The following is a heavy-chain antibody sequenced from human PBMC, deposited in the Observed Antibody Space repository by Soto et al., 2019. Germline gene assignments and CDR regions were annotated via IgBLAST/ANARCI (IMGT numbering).Heavy chain of an antibody. D-gene: IGHD6-13*01. Sequence: PSETLSLTCTVSGGSISSYYWSWIRQPPRKGLEWIGYIYYTGSTIYNPSLKSRVTISVDTSKNQFYLKLSSVTAADTAVYYCAKGAEYTSSWGSEFDPWGQGTQVTVSS. J-gene: IGHJ5*02. CDR1: GGSISSYY. V-gene: IGHV4-59*08. CDR2: IYYTGST. CDR3: AKGAEYTSSWGSEFDP.